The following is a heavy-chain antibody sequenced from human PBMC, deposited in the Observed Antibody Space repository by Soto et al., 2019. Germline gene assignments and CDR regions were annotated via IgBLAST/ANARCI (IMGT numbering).Heavy chain of an antibody. CDR1: GGTFSSYA. D-gene: IGHD2-2*02. CDR3: AREPNLYTRPVSEGHNWFDP. V-gene: IGHV1-69*06. CDR2: IIPIFGTA. J-gene: IGHJ5*02. Sequence: QVQLVQSGAEVKKPGSSVKVSCKASGGTFSSYAISWVRQAPGQGLEWMGGIIPIFGTANYAQKFQGRVTITADKSTSTAYMELSSLRSEDTAVYYCAREPNLYTRPVSEGHNWFDPWGQGTLVTVSS.